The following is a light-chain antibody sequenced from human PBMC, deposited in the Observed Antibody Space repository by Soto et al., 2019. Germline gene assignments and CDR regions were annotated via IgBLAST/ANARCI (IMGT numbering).Light chain of an antibody. Sequence: QSVLTQPASVSGSPGQSITIYCTGTSSDIGDYDYVSWYQQRPGRAPKLMIYEVRYRPSGVSNRFSGSKSGNTASLTISGLQAEDEADYYCCSYTRSSNHYFFGSGTKLTVL. CDR1: SSDIGDYDY. CDR2: EVR. V-gene: IGLV2-14*01. CDR3: CSYTRSSNHYF. J-gene: IGLJ1*01.